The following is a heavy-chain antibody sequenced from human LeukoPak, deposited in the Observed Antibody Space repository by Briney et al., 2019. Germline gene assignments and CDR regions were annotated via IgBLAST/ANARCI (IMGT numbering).Heavy chain of an antibody. CDR3: ARVEDSSGYYYGRGIHYYYYYMDV. D-gene: IGHD3-22*01. Sequence: ASVKVSCKASGGTFSSYAISWVRQAPGQGLEWMGRIIPIFGTANYVQKFQGRVTITADESTSTAYMELSSLRSEDTAVYYCARVEDSSGYYYGRGIHYYYYYMDVWGKGTTVTVSS. V-gene: IGHV1-69*13. J-gene: IGHJ6*03. CDR1: GGTFSSYA. CDR2: IIPIFGTA.